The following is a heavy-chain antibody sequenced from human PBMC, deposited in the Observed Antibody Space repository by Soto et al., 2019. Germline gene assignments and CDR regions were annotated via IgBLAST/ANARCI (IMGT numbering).Heavy chain of an antibody. CDR3: ARLGGYFSSTRSYGDYSMDV. V-gene: IGHV4-59*08. CDR1: GGSISTYY. Sequence: SETLSLTCTVSGGSISTYYWSWIRQPPGKGLEWIGYIYYSGSTNYNPSLKSRVTISVDTSKNQFSLKVSSVTAADTAVYYCARLGGYFSSTRSYGDYSMDVWGDGITVT. J-gene: IGHJ6*02. CDR2: IYYSGST. D-gene: IGHD2-2*01.